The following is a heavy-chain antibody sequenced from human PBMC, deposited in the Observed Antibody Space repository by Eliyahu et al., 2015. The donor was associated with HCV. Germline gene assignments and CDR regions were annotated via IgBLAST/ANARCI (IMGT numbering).Heavy chain of an antibody. CDR3: TRRGRFLAAPDDY. J-gene: IGHJ4*02. V-gene: IGHV3-73*01. D-gene: IGHD6-6*01. CDR1: GFTFSGSA. CDR2: IRSKANSYAT. Sequence: EVQLVESGGGLVQPGGSLKLSCAASGFTFSGSAMHWVRQASGKGLEWVGRIRSKANSYATAYAASVKGRFTISRDDSKNTAYLQMNSLKTEDTAVYYCTRRGRFLAAPDDYWGQGTLVTVSS.